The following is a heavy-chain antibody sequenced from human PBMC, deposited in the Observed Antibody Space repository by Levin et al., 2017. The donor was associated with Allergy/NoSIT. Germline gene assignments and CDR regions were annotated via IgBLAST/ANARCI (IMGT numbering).Heavy chain of an antibody. D-gene: IGHD3-10*01. CDR1: GFTFSSYS. CDR3: ARSGTYAYFDY. CDR2: ISSSRTTI. Sequence: GGSLRLSCAASGFTFSSYSMSWVRQAPGKGLEWVSHISSSRTTIYYADSVKGRFTISRDNAMNSLYLQMNSLRAEDTAVYYCARSGTYAYFDYWGQGTLVTVSS. J-gene: IGHJ4*02. V-gene: IGHV3-48*01.